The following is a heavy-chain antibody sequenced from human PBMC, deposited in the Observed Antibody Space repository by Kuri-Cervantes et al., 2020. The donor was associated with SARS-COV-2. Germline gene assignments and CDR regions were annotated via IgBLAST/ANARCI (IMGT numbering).Heavy chain of an antibody. CDR1: GYTFTSYD. D-gene: IGHD3-10*02. CDR3: ARDVLRRTLLAQSYAFDI. J-gene: IGHJ3*02. CDR2: MNPNSGNT. Sequence: ASVKVSCKASGYTFTSYDINWVRQATGQGLEWMGWMNPNSGNTGYAQKFQGRVTMTRNTSISTAYMELSSLRSEDTAVYYCARDVLRRTLLAQSYAFDIWGQGTMVTVSS. V-gene: IGHV1-8*01.